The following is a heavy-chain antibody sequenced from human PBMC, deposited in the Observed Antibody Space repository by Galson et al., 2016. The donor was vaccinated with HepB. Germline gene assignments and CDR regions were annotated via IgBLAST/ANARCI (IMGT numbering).Heavy chain of an antibody. J-gene: IGHJ3*02. CDR1: GFTFSSYS. CDR3: ARDYKQQLDAFGI. CDR2: ISTSSSYI. D-gene: IGHD6-13*01. Sequence: SLRLSCAASGFTFSSYSMNWVRQAPGMGLEWVSSISTSSSYIYVTDSVKGRFTISRDNAKNSLYLQMSIRRAEDTAVYYCARDYKQQLDAFGIRGQGTMFTVSS. V-gene: IGHV3-21*01.